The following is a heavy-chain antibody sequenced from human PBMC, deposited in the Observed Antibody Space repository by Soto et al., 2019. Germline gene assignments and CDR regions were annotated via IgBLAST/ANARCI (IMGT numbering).Heavy chain of an antibody. CDR2: LYDVDGT. CDR3: ATWHLREHAYDI. CDR1: GFTVSGKKY. D-gene: IGHD4-17*01. Sequence: DVQLVESGGGLIQPGGSLRLSCAASGFTVSGKKYLAWVRQAPGKGLEWVSALYDVDGTYYADSVKGRFTTSGDSSKTIVYLQMNSLRLDDTAVYYCATWHLREHAYDIWGQGTAVTVSS. J-gene: IGHJ3*02. V-gene: IGHV3-53*01.